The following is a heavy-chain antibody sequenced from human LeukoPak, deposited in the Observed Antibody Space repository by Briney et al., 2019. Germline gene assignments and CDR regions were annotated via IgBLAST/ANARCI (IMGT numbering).Heavy chain of an antibody. CDR1: GVSINGFY. CDR3: ARRSPITLGGDAYDI. J-gene: IGHJ3*02. Sequence: SETLSLTCTVSGVSINGFYWSWIRQPAGKGLEWIGRIFTSGSTAYNPSLQSRLTMSIDMSKNQFSLRLTSVTAADTAVYYCARRSPITLGGDAYDIWGQGTLVTVS. V-gene: IGHV4-4*07. D-gene: IGHD1-14*01. CDR2: IFTSGST.